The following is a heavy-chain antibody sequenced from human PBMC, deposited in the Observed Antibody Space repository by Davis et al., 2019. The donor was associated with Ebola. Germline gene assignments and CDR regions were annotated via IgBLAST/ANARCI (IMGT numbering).Heavy chain of an antibody. V-gene: IGHV1-58*01. Sequence: SVKVSCKASEFSFTGSVVQWVRQARGQRLEWIGWIVVGSGNTNYAQNFQKRVTITRDMSTRTAYMEMTSLRFEDTAVYYCARDGPDYYGLDVWGQGTTVTVSS. CDR2: IVVGSGNT. CDR3: ARDGPDYYGLDV. J-gene: IGHJ6*02. CDR1: EFSFTGSV.